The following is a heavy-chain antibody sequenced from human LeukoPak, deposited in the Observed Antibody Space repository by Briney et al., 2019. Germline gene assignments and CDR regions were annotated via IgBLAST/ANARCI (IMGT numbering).Heavy chain of an antibody. CDR2: IYSGGST. D-gene: IGHD4-17*01. V-gene: IGHV3-53*01. CDR3: AREPLSEDYGDYY. J-gene: IGHJ4*02. Sequence: GGSLRLSCAASGFTFSSYSMNWVRQAPGKGLEWVSVIYSGGSTYYADSVKGRFTISRDNSKNTLYLQMNSLRAEDTAVYYCAREPLSEDYGDYYWGQGTLVTVSS. CDR1: GFTFSSYS.